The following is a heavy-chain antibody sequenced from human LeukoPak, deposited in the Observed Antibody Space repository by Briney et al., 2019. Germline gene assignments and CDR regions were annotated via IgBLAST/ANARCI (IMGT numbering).Heavy chain of an antibody. J-gene: IGHJ6*02. D-gene: IGHD3-10*01. CDR1: GYTFTGYY. CDR2: INPNSGGT. Sequence: ASVKVSCKASGYTFTGYYMHWVRQAPGQGLEWMGWINPNSGGTNYAQKFQGRVTMTRDTSISTAYMELSSLRSEDTAVYYCARVRVLLWFGTHDHYGMDVWGQGTTVTVSS. CDR3: ARVRVLLWFGTHDHYGMDV. V-gene: IGHV1-2*02.